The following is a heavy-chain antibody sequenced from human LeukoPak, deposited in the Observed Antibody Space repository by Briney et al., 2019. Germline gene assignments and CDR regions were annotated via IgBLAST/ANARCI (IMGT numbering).Heavy chain of an antibody. D-gene: IGHD1-1*01. CDR1: GFTFSSYG. Sequence: GGSLRLSCAASGFTFSSYGMHWVRQAPGKGLEWVAFIRYDGSNKYYADSVRGRFTISIDNSKNTLYLQMNRLRDEDTAVYYCAKDRRVRHAVFDYWGQGTLITVSS. V-gene: IGHV3-30*02. J-gene: IGHJ4*02. CDR3: AKDRRVRHAVFDY. CDR2: IRYDGSNK.